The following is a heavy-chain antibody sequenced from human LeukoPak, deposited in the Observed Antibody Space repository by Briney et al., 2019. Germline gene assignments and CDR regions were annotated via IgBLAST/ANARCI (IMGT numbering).Heavy chain of an antibody. D-gene: IGHD3-22*01. J-gene: IGHJ4*02. CDR1: GGSISSYY. CDR2: IYYSGST. V-gene: IGHV4-59*01. CDR3: ARGANYDSSGYCFDY. Sequence: SETLSLTCTVSGGSISSYYWSWIRQPPGKGLEWIGYIYYSGSTNYNPSLKSRVTISVDTSKNQFSLKLSSVTAADTAVYYCARGANYDSSGYCFDYWGQGTLVTVSS.